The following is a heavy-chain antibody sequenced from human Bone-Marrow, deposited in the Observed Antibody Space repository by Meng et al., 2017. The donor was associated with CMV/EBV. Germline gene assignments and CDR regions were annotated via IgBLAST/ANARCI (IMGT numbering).Heavy chain of an antibody. Sequence: GESLNISCAASGFTFSSYSMNWVRQAPGKGLEWVSSISSSSSYIYYADSVKGRFTISRDNAKNSLYLQMNSLRAEDTAVYYCARVESYYGMDVWGQGTTVTVSS. CDR3: ARVESYYGMDV. D-gene: IGHD5-24*01. CDR1: GFTFSSYS. CDR2: ISSSSSYI. J-gene: IGHJ6*02. V-gene: IGHV3-21*01.